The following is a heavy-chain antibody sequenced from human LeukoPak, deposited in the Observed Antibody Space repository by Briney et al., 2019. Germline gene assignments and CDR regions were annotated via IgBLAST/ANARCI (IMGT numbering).Heavy chain of an antibody. J-gene: IGHJ4*02. Sequence: GGSLRLSCAASGFTFDDYGMSWVRQVPGKGLEWVSGINWNGGSTGYADSVRGRFTISRDNVKNSLYLQMNSLRAEDTAFYYCARKAGVANYYFDYWGQGTLVTVSS. CDR3: ARKAGVANYYFDY. CDR2: INWNGGST. D-gene: IGHD1-1*01. CDR1: GFTFDDYG. V-gene: IGHV3-20*04.